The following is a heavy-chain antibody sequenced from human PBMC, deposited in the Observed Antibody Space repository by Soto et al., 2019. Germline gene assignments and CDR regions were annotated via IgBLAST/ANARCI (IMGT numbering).Heavy chain of an antibody. Sequence: GGSLRLSCAASGFTFSSYAMHWVRQAPGKGLEWVAVISYDGSNKYYADSVKGRFTISRDNSKNTLYLQMNSLRAEDTAVYYCARELTGPVYSSGWEVDYWGQGTLVTVSS. CDR3: ARELTGPVYSSGWEVDY. J-gene: IGHJ4*02. V-gene: IGHV3-30-3*01. D-gene: IGHD6-19*01. CDR1: GFTFSSYA. CDR2: ISYDGSNK.